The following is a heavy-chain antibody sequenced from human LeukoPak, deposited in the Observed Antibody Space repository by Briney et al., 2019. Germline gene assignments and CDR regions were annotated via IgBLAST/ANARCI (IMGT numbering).Heavy chain of an antibody. D-gene: IGHD3-22*01. CDR3: AREIDGYDSSGYYFHYFDY. J-gene: IGHJ4*02. CDR2: ISSSSSTI. V-gene: IGHV3-48*02. Sequence: GGSLRLSCAASGFTFSSYAMSWVRQAPGKGLEWVSYISSSSSTIYYADSVKGRFTISRDNAKNSLYLQMNSLRDEDTAVYYCAREIDGYDSSGYYFHYFDYWGQGTLVTVSS. CDR1: GFTFSSYA.